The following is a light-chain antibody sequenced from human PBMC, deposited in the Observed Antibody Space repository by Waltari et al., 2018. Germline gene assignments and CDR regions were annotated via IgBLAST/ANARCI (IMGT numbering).Light chain of an antibody. J-gene: IGKJ2*01. CDR1: QSISSY. Sequence: DIQMTQSPSSLSASVGDRVTITCRASQSISSYLNWYQQKPGKAPKLLIYAASSLQSGVPSRFSGSGSGTDFTLTISSLQPEDFAVYYCQQFGTSIYTFGQGTRLEIK. V-gene: IGKV1-39*01. CDR3: QQFGTSIYT. CDR2: AAS.